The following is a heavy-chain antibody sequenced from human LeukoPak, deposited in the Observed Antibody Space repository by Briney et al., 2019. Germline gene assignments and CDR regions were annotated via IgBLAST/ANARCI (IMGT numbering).Heavy chain of an antibody. D-gene: IGHD5-18*01. CDR3: ARGGRGYSYGFDF. CDR2: ISYEGSNK. Sequence: GVLRLSCAASGFTFSDFGMRWVRQAPGKGLEGVAFISYEGSNKYYADSVKGRFTISRDNSENTLYLQMNSLRAEDTALYFCARGGRGYSYGFDFWGQGTLVTVSS. CDR1: GFTFSDFG. V-gene: IGHV3-30*03. J-gene: IGHJ4*02.